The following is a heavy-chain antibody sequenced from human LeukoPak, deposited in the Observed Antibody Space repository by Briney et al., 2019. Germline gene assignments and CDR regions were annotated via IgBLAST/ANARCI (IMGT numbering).Heavy chain of an antibody. CDR3: ARLVFAAATISPFDY. V-gene: IGHV5-51*01. CDR2: IYPGDSDT. J-gene: IGHJ4*02. Sequence: GESLKISCKGSGYSFTSYWIGWVRQMLGKGLEWMGIIYPGDSDTRYSPSFQGQVTISADKSISTAYLQWSSLKASDTAMYYCARLVFAAATISPFDYWGQGTLVTVSS. CDR1: GYSFTSYW. D-gene: IGHD6-13*01.